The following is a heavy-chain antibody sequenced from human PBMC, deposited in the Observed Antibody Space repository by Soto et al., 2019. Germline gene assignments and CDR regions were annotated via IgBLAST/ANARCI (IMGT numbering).Heavy chain of an antibody. CDR1: GFTFSDYY. D-gene: IGHD6-19*01. CDR3: ARRLQWQLRPLDS. V-gene: IGHV3-11*01. J-gene: IGHJ4*02. Sequence: GGSLRLSCAGSGFTFSDYYMTWIRQAPGKGLEWVSYINTLSSAIYYADSVKGRFTISRDNAKNSLYLQMNSLRAEDTAVYYCARRLQWQLRPLDSWGRGTLVTVSS. CDR2: INTLSSAI.